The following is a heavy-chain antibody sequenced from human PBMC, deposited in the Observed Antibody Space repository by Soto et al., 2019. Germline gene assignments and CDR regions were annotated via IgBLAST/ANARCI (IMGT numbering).Heavy chain of an antibody. CDR3: ARGAAGIAVAGQNWFDP. J-gene: IGHJ5*02. Sequence: SETLSLTCAVYGGSFSGYYWSWIRQPPGKGLEWIGEINHSGSTNYNPSLKSRVTISVDTSKNQFSLKLSSVTAADTAVYYCARGAAGIAVAGQNWFDPWGQGTLVTVSS. CDR2: INHSGST. D-gene: IGHD6-19*01. CDR1: GGSFSGYY. V-gene: IGHV4-34*01.